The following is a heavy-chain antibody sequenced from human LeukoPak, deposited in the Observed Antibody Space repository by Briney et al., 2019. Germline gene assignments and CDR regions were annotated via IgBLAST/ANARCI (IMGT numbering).Heavy chain of an antibody. J-gene: IGHJ4*02. CDR3: AVFVDTAMASFDY. D-gene: IGHD5-18*01. CDR2: IYTSGST. CDR1: GGSISSGSYY. Sequence: SETLSLTCTVSGGSISSGSYYWSWIRQPAGKGLEWIGRIYTSGSTNYNPSLKSRVTISVDTSKNQFSLKLSSVTAADTAVYYCAVFVDTAMASFDYWGQGTLVTVSS. V-gene: IGHV4-61*02.